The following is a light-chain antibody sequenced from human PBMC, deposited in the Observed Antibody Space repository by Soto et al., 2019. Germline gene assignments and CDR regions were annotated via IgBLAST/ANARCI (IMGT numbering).Light chain of an antibody. CDR3: SSYTRSSTLYV. CDR1: SSDVGAYNY. V-gene: IGLV2-14*01. J-gene: IGLJ1*01. Sequence: QSVLTQPASVSGSPGQSITISCTGTSSDVGAYNYVCWYKQRPGKAPQLMIYEVTNRPSGVSDRFSSSKSGNTASLTISGLQAEDEADYYCSSYTRSSTLYVFGTGTKVTVL. CDR2: EVT.